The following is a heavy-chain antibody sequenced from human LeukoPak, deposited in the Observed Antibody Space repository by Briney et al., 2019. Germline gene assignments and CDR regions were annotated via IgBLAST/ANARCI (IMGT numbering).Heavy chain of an antibody. CDR1: GHTFTSYG. CDR2: ISGHNGNT. CDR3: ARDHAGSYYDVWSGYYNDDGGADY. D-gene: IGHD3-3*01. Sequence: GASVKVSCKASGHTFTSYGISWLRQAPGQGLEWMGWISGHNGNTNYAQKVQDRVTMTTDTSTNTAYMELKTLRSDDTAVYFCARDHAGSYYDVWSGYYNDDGGADYWGQGTLVTVSS. V-gene: IGHV1-18*01. J-gene: IGHJ4*02.